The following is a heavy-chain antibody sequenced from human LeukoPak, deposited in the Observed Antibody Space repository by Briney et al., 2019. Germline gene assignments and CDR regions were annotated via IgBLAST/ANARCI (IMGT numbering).Heavy chain of an antibody. D-gene: IGHD6-19*01. CDR1: GGSISSYY. CDR3: ARGLEQWLGYGMDV. J-gene: IGHJ6*02. Sequence: PSETLSLTCTVSGGSISSYYWSWIRQPPGKGLEWIGYIYYSGSTYYNPSLKSRVTISVDTSKNQFSLKLSSVTAADTAVYYCARGLEQWLGYGMDVWGQGTTVTVSS. V-gene: IGHV4-59*08. CDR2: IYYSGST.